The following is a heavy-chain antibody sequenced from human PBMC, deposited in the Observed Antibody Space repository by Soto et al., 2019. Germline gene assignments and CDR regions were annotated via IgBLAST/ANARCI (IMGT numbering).Heavy chain of an antibody. D-gene: IGHD3-16*01. V-gene: IGHV4-30-2*01. CDR3: ARAVAPYLGTWFDP. CDR1: GGSISSGNSYS. CDR2: ISHTGST. J-gene: IGHJ5*02. Sequence: PSETLSLTCAVCGGSISSGNSYSWSWIRQPPGKGLEWIGSISHTGSTSYNPSLKGRVTMSVDKSKNQFSLKLSSVTAADMAVYYCARAVAPYLGTWFDPWGQGTLVTVSS.